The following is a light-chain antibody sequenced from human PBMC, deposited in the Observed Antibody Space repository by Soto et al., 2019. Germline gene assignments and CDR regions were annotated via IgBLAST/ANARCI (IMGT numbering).Light chain of an antibody. CDR1: NSDIGAYNY. J-gene: IGLJ1*01. Sequence: SVLTQPPSASGSPGQSVTISCTGTNSDIGAYNYVSWYQQHPGKAPKLMIYEVSGRPSGVPDRFSGSKSGNTASLTVSGLQAEDETDYYCSSYAGSNNLVFGTGTKVTVL. V-gene: IGLV2-8*01. CDR3: SSYAGSNNLV. CDR2: EVS.